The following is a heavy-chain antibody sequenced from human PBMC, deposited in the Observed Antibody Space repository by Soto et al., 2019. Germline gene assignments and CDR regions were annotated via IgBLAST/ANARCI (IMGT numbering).Heavy chain of an antibody. J-gene: IGHJ3*02. CDR3: VREYYDVLSAYSQDAFDI. CDR1: GFTFSNYW. CDR2: IDSDGSST. Sequence: KLVESGGGLVQSGGSLRLSCAVSGFTFSNYWMHWVRQAPGKGLVWVSRIDSDGSSTTYADSVKGRFTISRDNAKNTLYLQMNSLRAEDTAIYYCVREYYDVLSAYSQDAFDIWGQGTMVTVSS. D-gene: IGHD3-3*01. V-gene: IGHV3-74*01.